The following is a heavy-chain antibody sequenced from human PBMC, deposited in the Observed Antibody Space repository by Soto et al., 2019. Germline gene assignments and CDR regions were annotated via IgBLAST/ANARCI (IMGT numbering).Heavy chain of an antibody. Sequence: SVKVSCKASGGTFSSYAISWVRQAPGQGLEWMGGIIPIFGTANYVQKFQGRVTITADESTSTAYMELSSLRSEDTAVYYCARDSRRYYDSSGYYFPLDYWGQGTLVTVSS. J-gene: IGHJ4*02. D-gene: IGHD3-22*01. CDR2: IIPIFGTA. CDR3: ARDSRRYYDSSGYYFPLDY. V-gene: IGHV1-69*13. CDR1: GGTFSSYA.